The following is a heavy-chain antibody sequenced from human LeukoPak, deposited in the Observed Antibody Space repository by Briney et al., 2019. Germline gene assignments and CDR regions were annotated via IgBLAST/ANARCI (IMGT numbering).Heavy chain of an antibody. D-gene: IGHD6-13*01. V-gene: IGHV3-23*01. CDR1: GFTFSSYA. J-gene: IGHJ4*02. CDR3: AKSRQLVTSYYFDY. CDR2: ISGSGGST. Sequence: GGSLRLSCAASGFTFSSYAMSWVRQAPGKGLEWVSAISGSGGSTYYADSVKGRFTISRDNSKNTLYRQMNSLRAEDTAVYYCAKSRQLVTSYYFDYWGQGTLVTVSS.